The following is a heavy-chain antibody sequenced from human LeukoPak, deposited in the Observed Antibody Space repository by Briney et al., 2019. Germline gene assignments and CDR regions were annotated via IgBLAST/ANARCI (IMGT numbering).Heavy chain of an antibody. CDR1: GFTFSSYG. CDR2: IRYDGSNK. Sequence: GGSLRLSCAASGFTFSSYGMHWVRQAPGKGLEWVAFIRYDGSNKYYTDSVKGRFTISRDNSRNTLYLQMNSLRAEDTAVYYCAKGDGSTLDSWGQGTLVTVSS. CDR3: AKGDGSTLDS. V-gene: IGHV3-30*02. D-gene: IGHD3-10*01. J-gene: IGHJ4*02.